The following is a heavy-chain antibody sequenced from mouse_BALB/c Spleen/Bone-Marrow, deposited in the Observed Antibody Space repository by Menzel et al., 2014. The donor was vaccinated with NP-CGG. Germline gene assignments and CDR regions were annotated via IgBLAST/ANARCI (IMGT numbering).Heavy chain of an antibody. CDR1: GFSLTSYG. Sequence: VHLVESGPGLVAPSQSLSITCTVSGFSLTSYGVHWVRQPPGKGLEWLGVIWAGGSTNYNSALMSRLSISKDNSKSQVXLXMXXLQTDDTPMYYCARVGYRYDGYAMDYWGQGTSVTVSS. J-gene: IGHJ4*01. V-gene: IGHV2-9*02. D-gene: IGHD2-14*01. CDR3: ARVGYRYDGYAMDY. CDR2: IWAGGST.